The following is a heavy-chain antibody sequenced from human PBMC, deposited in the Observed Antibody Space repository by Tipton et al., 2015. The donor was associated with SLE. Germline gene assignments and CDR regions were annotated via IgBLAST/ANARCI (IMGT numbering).Heavy chain of an antibody. V-gene: IGHV3-23*03. CDR3: TRDVSNFDWLLTYGVDV. CDR1: GFTLSSYT. J-gene: IGHJ6*02. Sequence: SLRLSCAASGFTLSSYTMSWVRQAPGVGLEWVSLIYSSGSTHYADSVKGRFTLSRDGSKNTLFLQMHSLRDEDTAVYYCTRDVSNFDWLLTYGVDVWGQGTTVTVSS. D-gene: IGHD3-9*01. CDR2: IYSSGST.